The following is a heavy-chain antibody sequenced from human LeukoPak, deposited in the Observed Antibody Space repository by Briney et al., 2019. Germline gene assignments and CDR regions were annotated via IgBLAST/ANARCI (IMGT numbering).Heavy chain of an antibody. CDR3: AILLAGVSNGYDNAFDI. J-gene: IGHJ3*02. CDR2: IYYSGST. CDR1: GGPISNSSYY. D-gene: IGHD3-22*01. Sequence: ASETLSLTSAISGGPISNSSYYWGRIRQPPGKGLEWIVSIYYSGSTYYNPSLKSRVTISVDTSKNQFSLRLSSVTAADTAVYYCAILLAGVSNGYDNAFDIWGQGTMVTVSS. V-gene: IGHV4-39*07.